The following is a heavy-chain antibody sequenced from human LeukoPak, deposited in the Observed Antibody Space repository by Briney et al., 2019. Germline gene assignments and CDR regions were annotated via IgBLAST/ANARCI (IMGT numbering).Heavy chain of an antibody. J-gene: IGHJ4*02. D-gene: IGHD3-22*01. CDR3: ARYYYDSGGYKLLDY. V-gene: IGHV3-48*04. Sequence: GGSLRLSCAASGFTFTTYSMNWVRQAPGRGLEWVSYISSSSSTIYYADSVKGRFTISRDNAKNSLYLQMNSLRAEDTAVYYCARYYYDSGGYKLLDYWGQGTLVTVSS. CDR1: GFTFTTYS. CDR2: ISSSSSTI.